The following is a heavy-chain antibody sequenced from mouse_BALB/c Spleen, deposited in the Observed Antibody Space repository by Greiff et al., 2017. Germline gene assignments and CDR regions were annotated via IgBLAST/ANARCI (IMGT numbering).Heavy chain of an antibody. Sequence: QVQLQQPGAELVKPGASVKLSCKASGYTFTSYWRHWVKQRPGQGLEWIGEIDPSDSYTNYNQKFKGKATLTVDKSSSTAYMQLSSLTSEDSAVYYCARFFDYWGQGTTLTVAS. CDR2: IDPSDSYT. CDR3: ARFFDY. CDR1: GYTFTSYW. V-gene: IGHV1-69*02. J-gene: IGHJ2*01.